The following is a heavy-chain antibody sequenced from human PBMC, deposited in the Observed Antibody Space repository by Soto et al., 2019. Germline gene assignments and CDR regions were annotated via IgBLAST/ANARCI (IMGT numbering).Heavy chain of an antibody. J-gene: IGHJ5*02. Sequence: SETLSLTCAVYGGSFSGYYWSWIRQPPGKGLEWIGEINHSGSTNYNPSPKSRVTISVDTSKNQFSLKLSSVTAADTAVYYCARGGVLRYFDWQTPFGNWFDPWGQGTLVTVSS. CDR1: GGSFSGYY. D-gene: IGHD3-9*01. V-gene: IGHV4-34*01. CDR2: INHSGST. CDR3: ARGGVLRYFDWQTPFGNWFDP.